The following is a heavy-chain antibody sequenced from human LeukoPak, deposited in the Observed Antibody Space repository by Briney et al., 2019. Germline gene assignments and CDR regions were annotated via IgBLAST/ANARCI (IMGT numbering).Heavy chain of an antibody. J-gene: IGHJ4*02. V-gene: IGHV3-21*01. D-gene: IGHD3-22*01. CDR2: ITTAGYV. CDR1: GFTFSSYT. CDR3: ARDTNYYDSSRYYSGSDFDH. Sequence: GGSPRLSCAASGFTFSSYTLNWVRQAPGKGLEWVSSITTAGYVYYSDSLKGRFTISRDDAKQSLYLQMDSLRAEDTAVYYCARDTNYYDSSRYYSGSDFDHWGQGTLVTVSS.